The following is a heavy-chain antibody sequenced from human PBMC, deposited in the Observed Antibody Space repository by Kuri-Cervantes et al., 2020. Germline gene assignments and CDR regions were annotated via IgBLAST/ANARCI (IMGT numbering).Heavy chain of an antibody. CDR2: ISSSGSTI. Sequence: GESLKISCAASGFTFSDYYMSWIRQAPGKGLEWASYISSSGSTIYYADSVKGRFTISRDNAKNSLYLQMNSLRAEDTAVYYCARDTSGDFTTTPFDYWGQGTLVTVSS. CDR1: GFTFSDYY. V-gene: IGHV3-11*04. J-gene: IGHJ4*02. CDR3: ARDTSGDFTTTPFDY. D-gene: IGHD4-17*01.